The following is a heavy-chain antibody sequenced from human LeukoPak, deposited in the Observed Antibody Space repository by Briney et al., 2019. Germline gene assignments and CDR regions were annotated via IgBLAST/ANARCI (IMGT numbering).Heavy chain of an antibody. D-gene: IGHD2-15*01. J-gene: IGHJ6*03. Sequence: ASAKVSCKTSGYTFTGYYIHWVRHAPGQGLEWMGWISPNSGGTQYAPKFQGRVTMTSDTSISTVYMDLTSLKSDDTAVFYCATSPGSPLYYSYMDVWGEGTPVTVSS. V-gene: IGHV1-2*02. CDR2: ISPNSGGT. CDR3: ATSPGSPLYYSYMDV. CDR1: GYTFTGYY.